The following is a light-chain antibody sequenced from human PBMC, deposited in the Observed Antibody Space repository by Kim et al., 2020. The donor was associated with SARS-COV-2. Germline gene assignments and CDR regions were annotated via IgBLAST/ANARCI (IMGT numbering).Light chain of an antibody. V-gene: IGLV3-19*01. CDR3: NSRDSSGNHQY. J-gene: IGLJ2*01. CDR2: GKN. Sequence: SSELTQDPAVSVALGQTVTITCQGDSLRSYYASWYQQKPGQAPLLVIYGKNNRPSGIPDRFSGSSSGNTASLTIAGAQAQDEADYYCNSRDSSGNHQYFG. CDR1: SLRSYY.